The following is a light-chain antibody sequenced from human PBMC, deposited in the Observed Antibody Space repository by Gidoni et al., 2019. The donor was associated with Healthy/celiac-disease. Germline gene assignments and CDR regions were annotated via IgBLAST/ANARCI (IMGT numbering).Light chain of an antibody. J-gene: IGKJ1*01. CDR1: QSVSSY. V-gene: IGKV3-11*01. CDR3: QQRSNWPGT. CDR2: DAS. Sequence: IVLTQSPATLSLSPGERATLSCRASQSVSSYLAGYQQKPGQAPRLLIYDASNRATGIPARFSGSGSATDFTLTIISLEPDDFAAYYCQQRSNWPGTFXQXTKVEIK.